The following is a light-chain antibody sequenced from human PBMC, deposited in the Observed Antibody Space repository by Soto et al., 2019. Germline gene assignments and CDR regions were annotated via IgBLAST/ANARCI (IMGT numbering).Light chain of an antibody. CDR1: SSNIGSTT. V-gene: IGLV1-44*01. CDR3: AAWDDSLNGVV. Sequence: QSVLTQPPSASGTPGQRVTIACSGSSSNIGSTTVKWYQQLPGTAPKLLIYNNNQLPSGVPDRFSGSKSGTSASLAISGLQSEDEADYYCAAWDDSLNGVVFGGGTKLTVL. J-gene: IGLJ3*02. CDR2: NNN.